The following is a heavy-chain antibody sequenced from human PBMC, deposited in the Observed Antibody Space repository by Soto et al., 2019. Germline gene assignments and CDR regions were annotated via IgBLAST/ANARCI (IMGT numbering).Heavy chain of an antibody. CDR3: ARGITTRPNWFDP. D-gene: IGHD1-20*01. V-gene: IGHV3-48*01. CDR1: GFTFSTYA. J-gene: IGHJ5*02. CDR2: ISSVDSII. Sequence: GGSLRLSCAASGFTFSTYAMTWVRQAPGKGLEWVSYISSVDSIISYADSVKGRFTISRDNAKNSLYLQMNSLRAEDTAVYYCARGITTRPNWFDPWGQGTLVTVSS.